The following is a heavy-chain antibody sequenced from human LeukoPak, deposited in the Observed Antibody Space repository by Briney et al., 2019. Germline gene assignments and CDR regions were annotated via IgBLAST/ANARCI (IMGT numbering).Heavy chain of an antibody. CDR3: ARVDSGYDSPSFDY. CDR2: IKQDGSEK. Sequence: GGSLRLSCAASGFTFSSYWMSWVRQAPGKGLEWVANIKQDGSEKYYVDSVKGRFTIPRDNAKNSLYLQMNSLRAEDTAVYYCARVDSGYDSPSFDYWGQGTLVTVSS. CDR1: GFTFSSYW. V-gene: IGHV3-7*03. D-gene: IGHD5-12*01. J-gene: IGHJ4*02.